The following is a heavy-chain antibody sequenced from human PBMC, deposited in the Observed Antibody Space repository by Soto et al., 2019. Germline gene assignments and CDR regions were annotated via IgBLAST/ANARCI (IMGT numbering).Heavy chain of an antibody. J-gene: IGHJ6*02. D-gene: IGHD3-16*01. V-gene: IGHV1-24*01. CDR1: GYTLTELS. Sequence: GASVKVSCKVSGYTLTELSMHWVRQAPGKGLEWMGGFDPEDGETIYAQRFQGSVTMTEDTSTDTAYMELSSLRSEDTAVYYCATTSLVVVGVMPLYYYYGMDVWGQGTTVTVSS. CDR3: ATTSLVVVGVMPLYYYYGMDV. CDR2: FDPEDGET.